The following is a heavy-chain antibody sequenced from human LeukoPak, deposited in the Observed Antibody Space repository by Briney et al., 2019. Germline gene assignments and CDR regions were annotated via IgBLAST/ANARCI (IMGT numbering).Heavy chain of an antibody. CDR3: ARDYSGSYTH. J-gene: IGHJ4*02. CDR1: GYSFTDYY. D-gene: IGHD1-26*01. CDR2: IHPNSGDT. Sequence: ASVTVSCKASGYSFTDYYIHWVRQAPGQGLEWVGLIHPNSGDTFYAQKFRGRVTMTRDTSINTAYMELDRLTSDDTAVYYCARDYSGSYTHWAQGTLVTVSS. V-gene: IGHV1-2*06.